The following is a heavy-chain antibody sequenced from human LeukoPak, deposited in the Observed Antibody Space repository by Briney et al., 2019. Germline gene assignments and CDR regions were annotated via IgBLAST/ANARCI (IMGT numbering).Heavy chain of an antibody. CDR1: GFTFRSYG. D-gene: IGHD5-18*01. CDR2: ISNDGTNK. CDR3: SKEKYRGYSYGSGDY. Sequence: GRSPRLSCAASGFTFRSYGMHWVRQAPGKGLEWVAVISNDGTNKYYADSVKGRFTVSRDNSKNTLYLQMSSLRPEDTAVYYCSKEKYRGYSYGSGDYWGQGTLVTVSS. J-gene: IGHJ4*02. V-gene: IGHV3-30*18.